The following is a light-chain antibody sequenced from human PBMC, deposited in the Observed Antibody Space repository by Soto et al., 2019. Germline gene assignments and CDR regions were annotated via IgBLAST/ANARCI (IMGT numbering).Light chain of an antibody. Sequence: DIVMTQSPDSLAVSLGERATINCKSSQSVLYSSNNKNYLAWYQQRPGQPPKLLIYWASTRESGVPDRFSGSGSGTDSTLTITSLQAEEGAVYYCQQDASTPPTFRQGTKLEIK. CDR2: WAS. J-gene: IGKJ2*01. CDR1: QSVLYSSNNKNY. CDR3: QQDASTPPT. V-gene: IGKV4-1*01.